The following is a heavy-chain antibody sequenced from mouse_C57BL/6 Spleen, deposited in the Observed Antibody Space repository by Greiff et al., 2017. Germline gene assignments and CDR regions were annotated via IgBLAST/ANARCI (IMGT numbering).Heavy chain of an antibody. Sequence: EVQLQQSGPVLVKPGASVKMSCKASGYTFTDYYMNWVKQSHGKSLEWIGVINPYNGGTSYNQKFKGKATLTVDKSSSTAYMELNSLTSEDSAVYYCARGGNPHYYAMDYWGQGTSVTVSS. CDR2: INPYNGGT. V-gene: IGHV1-19*01. CDR1: GYTFTDYY. CDR3: ARGGNPHYYAMDY. J-gene: IGHJ4*01.